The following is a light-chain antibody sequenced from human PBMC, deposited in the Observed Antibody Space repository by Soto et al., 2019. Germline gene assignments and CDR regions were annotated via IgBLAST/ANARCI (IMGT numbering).Light chain of an antibody. V-gene: IGKV3-15*01. CDR3: QRYDSNPFT. Sequence: IVMNQSPPTLSVSPGERVTLPCRASQTIYSSVAWYQQRPGQSPRLLIYHASSRATGIPARFSGSGSGTDFALTVTSLQPEDVATYYCQRYDSNPFTFGQGTRLEIK. CDR2: HAS. J-gene: IGKJ5*01. CDR1: QTIYSS.